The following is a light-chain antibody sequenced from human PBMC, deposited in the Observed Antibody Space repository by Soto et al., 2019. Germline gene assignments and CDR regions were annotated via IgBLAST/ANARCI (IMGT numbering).Light chain of an antibody. CDR2: GAS. Sequence: EIVLTQSPGTLSLSPGERATLSCRASQSVSSSYLAWYQQKPGQAPRLLIYGASSRATGIPDRFSGSGSGTDFTLTISRLEPEDFAVYYCQRYGSSPTGTFGGGTKVDIK. V-gene: IGKV3-20*01. CDR3: QRYGSSPTGT. CDR1: QSVSSSY. J-gene: IGKJ4*01.